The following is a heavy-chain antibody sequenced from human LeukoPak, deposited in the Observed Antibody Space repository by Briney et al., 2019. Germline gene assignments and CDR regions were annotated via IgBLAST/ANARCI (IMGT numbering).Heavy chain of an antibody. CDR2: ISSSSSI. D-gene: IGHD2-15*01. CDR3: ARDGLDCSGGSCYSTGYYYGMDV. CDR1: GFTFSSYS. V-gene: IGHV3-48*01. Sequence: SLRLSCAASGFTFSSYSMNWVRQAPGKGLEWVSYISSSSSIYYADSVKGRFTISRDNAKNSLYLQMNSLRAEDTAVYYCARDGLDCSGGSCYSTGYYYGMDVWGQGTTVTVSS. J-gene: IGHJ6*02.